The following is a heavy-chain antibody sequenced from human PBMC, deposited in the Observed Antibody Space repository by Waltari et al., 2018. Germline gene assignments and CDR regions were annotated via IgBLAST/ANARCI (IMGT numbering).Heavy chain of an antibody. D-gene: IGHD3-22*01. CDR2: INHSGST. Sequence: QVQLQQWGAGLLKPSETLSLTCAVYGGSFSGYYWSWIRQPPGKGLEWIGEINHSGSTNYNPSLKSRVTISVDTSKNQFSLKLSSVTAADTAVYYCARWRYYDSSGSYNWFDPWGQGTLVTVSS. CDR3: ARWRYYDSSGSYNWFDP. J-gene: IGHJ5*02. CDR1: GGSFSGYY. V-gene: IGHV4-34*01.